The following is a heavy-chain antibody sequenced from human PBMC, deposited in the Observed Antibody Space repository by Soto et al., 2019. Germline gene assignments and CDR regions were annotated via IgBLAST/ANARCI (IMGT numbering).Heavy chain of an antibody. CDR2: ISSSSSTI. D-gene: IGHD2-15*01. Sequence: PGGSLRLSCAASGFPFSSYSMNWVRQAPGKGLEWVSYISSSSSTIYYADSVKGRFTISRDNSKNTLYLQMNSLRAEDTAVYYCAGFGVVVVAATWYAFDIWGQGTMVTVSS. CDR1: GFPFSSYS. V-gene: IGHV3-48*01. CDR3: AGFGVVVVAATWYAFDI. J-gene: IGHJ3*02.